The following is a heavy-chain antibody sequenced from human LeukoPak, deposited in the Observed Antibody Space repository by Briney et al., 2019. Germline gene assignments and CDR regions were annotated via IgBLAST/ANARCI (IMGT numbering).Heavy chain of an antibody. D-gene: IGHD1-26*01. CDR3: VVHSATSCY. J-gene: IGHJ4*02. V-gene: IGHV3-48*03. CDR1: GLTFSSYE. CDR2: ITTSGTST. Sequence: SGGSLRLSCATSGLTFSSYEMNWVRQAPGKGLEWISYITTSGTSTYYADSVKGRFTISRDNGKTALSLQMNSLRAEDTAVYYCVVHSATSCYWGQGTLVTVSS.